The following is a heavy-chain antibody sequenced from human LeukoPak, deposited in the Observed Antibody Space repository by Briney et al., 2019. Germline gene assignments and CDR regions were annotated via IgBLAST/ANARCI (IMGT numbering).Heavy chain of an antibody. V-gene: IGHV3-21*01. Sequence: GGSLRLSCAASGFTFSSYSMNWVRQAPGKGLEWVSSISSSSSYIYYADSVKGRFTISRDNAKNSLYLQMNSLRAEDTAVYYCAREGYYYDSSGYYYADYWGQGTLVTVSS. CDR1: GFTFSSYS. CDR2: ISSSSSYI. CDR3: AREGYYYDSSGYYYADY. D-gene: IGHD3-22*01. J-gene: IGHJ4*02.